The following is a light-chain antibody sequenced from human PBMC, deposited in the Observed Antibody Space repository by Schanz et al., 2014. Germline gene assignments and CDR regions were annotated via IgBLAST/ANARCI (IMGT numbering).Light chain of an antibody. V-gene: IGLV2-8*01. J-gene: IGLJ2*01. CDR2: EVN. CDR1: SSDVGGHNY. Sequence: QSALTQPPSASGSPGQSVTISCTGTSSDVGGHNYVSWYQQHPGKSPKLMISEVNKRPSGVPDRFSGSKSGNTASLTISGLQAEDEADYYCSSYTSTSTLIFGGGTKLTVL. CDR3: SSYTSTSTLI.